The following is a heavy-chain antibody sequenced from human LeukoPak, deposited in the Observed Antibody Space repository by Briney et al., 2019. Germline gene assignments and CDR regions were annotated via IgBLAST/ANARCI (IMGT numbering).Heavy chain of an antibody. CDR3: ARQGYYDFWSGYSFDY. CDR2: IYHSGST. CDR1: GGSISSSNW. D-gene: IGHD3-3*01. V-gene: IGHV4-4*02. Sequence: SGTLSLTCAVSGGSISSSNWWSWVRQPPGKGLEWIGEIYHSGSTNYNPSLKSRVTISVDKSKNQFSLKLSSVTAADTAVYYCARQGYYDFWSGYSFDYWGQGTLVTVSS. J-gene: IGHJ4*02.